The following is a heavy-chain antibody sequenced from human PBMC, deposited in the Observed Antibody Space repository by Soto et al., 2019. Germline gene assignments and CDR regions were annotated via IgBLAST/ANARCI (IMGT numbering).Heavy chain of an antibody. Sequence: QVQLQESGPGLVKPSETLSLTCAVSGGPITTTTWWAWVRLPPGKGLEWIGELHHDGTTNYNPSLESRITMSLDKSNNHFSLKLTSVNAADTAIYYFATQTISYPWGVWGRGTTVTVSS. CDR3: ATQTISYPWGV. J-gene: IGHJ6*02. CDR1: GGPITTTTW. CDR2: LHHDGTT. D-gene: IGHD3-16*01. V-gene: IGHV4-4*02.